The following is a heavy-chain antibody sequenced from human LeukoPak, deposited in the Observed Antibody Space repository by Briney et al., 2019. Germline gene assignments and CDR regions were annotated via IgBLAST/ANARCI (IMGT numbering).Heavy chain of an antibody. CDR1: GFTFSSYG. V-gene: IGHV3-33*01. J-gene: IGHJ5*02. D-gene: IGHD5-24*01. Sequence: GGSLRLSCAASGFTFSSYGMHWVRQAPGKGLEWVAVIWYVGSNKYYVDSVKGRFTISRDNSKNTLYLQMNSLRAEDTAVYHCARAPLVLQYRWWFDPWGQGTLVIVSS. CDR2: IWYVGSNK. CDR3: ARAPLVLQYRWWFDP.